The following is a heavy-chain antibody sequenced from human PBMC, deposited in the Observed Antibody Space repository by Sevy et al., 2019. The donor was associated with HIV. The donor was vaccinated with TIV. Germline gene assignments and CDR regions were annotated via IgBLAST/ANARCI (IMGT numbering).Heavy chain of an antibody. Sequence: ASVKVSCMASGYTFSRSVITWVRQAPGQGLEWMGWISTYNGKTNYAQKFQDRVTMTTDTSTNTAYMELMSLRSDDTAIYFCARGRGIAVAGRGYYSDYRGQGSLVTVSS. D-gene: IGHD6-19*01. CDR2: ISTYNGKT. V-gene: IGHV1-18*04. J-gene: IGHJ4*02. CDR1: GYTFSRSV. CDR3: ARGRGIAVAGRGYYSDY.